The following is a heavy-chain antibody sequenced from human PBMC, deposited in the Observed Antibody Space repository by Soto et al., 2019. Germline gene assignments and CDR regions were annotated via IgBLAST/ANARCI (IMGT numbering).Heavy chain of an antibody. CDR2: IRNKAYRGTT. J-gene: IGHJ4*02. CDR3: TRGDMALNEY. D-gene: IGHD2-15*01. Sequence: TVGSLRLSCTSSVFTFGDYAMSWVRQAPGKGLEWISFIRNKAYRGTTKYAASVRGRFTISRDDSKSIAYLQMNSLKTEDTAVYYCTRGDMALNEYWGQGTLHPVSS. V-gene: IGHV3-49*04. CDR1: VFTFGDYA.